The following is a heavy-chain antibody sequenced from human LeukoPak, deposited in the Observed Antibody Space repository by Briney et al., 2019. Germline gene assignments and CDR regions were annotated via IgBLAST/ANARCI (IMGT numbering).Heavy chain of an antibody. CDR1: GGSISSSNYY. D-gene: IGHD1-26*01. CDR3: ARVSGSYSL. V-gene: IGHV4-39*07. Sequence: PSETLSLTCTVSGGSISSSNYYWGWIRQPPGKGLEWIGNIYYSGSTYYNASLKSRVTISVDTSKNQFSLKLSSVTAADTAVYYCARVSGSYSLWGQGTLVTVSS. J-gene: IGHJ4*02. CDR2: IYYSGST.